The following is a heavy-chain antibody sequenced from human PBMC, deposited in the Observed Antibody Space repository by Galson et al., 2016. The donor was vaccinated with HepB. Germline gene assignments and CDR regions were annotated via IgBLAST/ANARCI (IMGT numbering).Heavy chain of an antibody. Sequence: QSGAEVKKPGESLRISCKGSGYTFASYWIHWVRQMPGKGLEWVGRIDPSDSYISYSPSFQGQVIISADKSINTVYLQWTSLKASDTAIYYCARRGIDAGSDFWGQGTHVSVSS. V-gene: IGHV5-10-1*04. D-gene: IGHD3-10*01. CDR3: ARRGIDAGSDF. CDR1: GYTFASYW. J-gene: IGHJ4*02. CDR2: IDPSDSYI.